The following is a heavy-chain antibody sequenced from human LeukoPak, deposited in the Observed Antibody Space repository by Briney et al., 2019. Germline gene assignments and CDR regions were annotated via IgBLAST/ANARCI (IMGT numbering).Heavy chain of an antibody. Sequence: GGSLRLSCAASGFTFSSYSMNWVRQAPGKGLEWVSYISSSSSTIYYADSVKGRFTISRDNAKNSLYLQMNSLRAEDTAVYYCAKRSGFNTLDYWGQGTLVTISS. D-gene: IGHD3-3*01. CDR1: GFTFSSYS. V-gene: IGHV3-48*01. CDR3: AKRSGFNTLDY. J-gene: IGHJ4*02. CDR2: ISSSSSTI.